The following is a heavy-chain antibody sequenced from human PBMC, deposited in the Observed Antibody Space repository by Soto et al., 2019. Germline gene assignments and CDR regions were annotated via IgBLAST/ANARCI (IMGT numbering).Heavy chain of an antibody. V-gene: IGHV4-4*08. CDR1: GGSISNYY. CDR3: ASPTRLQSRYYYGMDL. CDR2: VYPGGRT. J-gene: IGHJ6*02. Sequence: PSETLSLTCTVSGGSISNYYWTWLRQPPGKGLEWIGYVYPGGRTHYNPSFKSRLSISVDTSKTQFSLKLSSVTAADTAVYYCASPTRLQSRYYYGMDLRGQRTTVT. D-gene: IGHD4-4*01.